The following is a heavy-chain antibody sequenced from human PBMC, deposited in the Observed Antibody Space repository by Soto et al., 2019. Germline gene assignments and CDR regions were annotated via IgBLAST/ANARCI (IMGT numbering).Heavy chain of an antibody. Sequence: PSETLSLTCTVSGASITGYYWSWIRQPAGKGLEWIGRMSISGSTNYNPTLRSRVTMSVDVAKNQFSLRLTSVTAADTALYYCARGMTPPGAPAWYYFDSWGQGTLVTVS. CDR2: MSISGST. CDR1: GASITGYY. V-gene: IGHV4-4*07. D-gene: IGHD3-16*01. J-gene: IGHJ4*02. CDR3: ARGMTPPGAPAWYYFDS.